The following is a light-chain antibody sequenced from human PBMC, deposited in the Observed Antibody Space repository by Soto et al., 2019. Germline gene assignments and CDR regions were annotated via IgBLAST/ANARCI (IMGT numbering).Light chain of an antibody. CDR1: NIGTKD. V-gene: IGLV3-9*01. CDR2: SNS. Sequence: SYELTQPLSVSMALGQTASITCGGNNIGTKDVHWYQQRPGQAPVLVIYSNSNRPSGIPERFSGSTSGNTATLTISRAQAGDEADYYCQVWDSSTGVFGTGTKLTVL. CDR3: QVWDSSTGV. J-gene: IGLJ1*01.